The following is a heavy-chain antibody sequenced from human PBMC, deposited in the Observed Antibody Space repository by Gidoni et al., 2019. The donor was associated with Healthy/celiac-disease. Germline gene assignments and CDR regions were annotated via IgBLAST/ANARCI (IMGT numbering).Heavy chain of an antibody. Sequence: EVQLLESGGGLVQPGGSLRLSCAASGLTLTSQALSWVRQAPGKGLEWVSAISGSGGSTYYADSVKGRFTISRDNSKNTLYLQMNSLRAEDTAVYYCAKLAIPGGGIVVVPAAIPDDYWGQGTLVTVSS. V-gene: IGHV3-23*01. CDR3: AKLAIPGGGIVVVPAAIPDDY. J-gene: IGHJ4*02. CDR1: GLTLTSQA. D-gene: IGHD2-2*02. CDR2: ISGSGGST.